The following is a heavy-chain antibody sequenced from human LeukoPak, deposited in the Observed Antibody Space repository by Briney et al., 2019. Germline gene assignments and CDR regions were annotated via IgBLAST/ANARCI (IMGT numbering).Heavy chain of an antibody. CDR3: ARRIPREADAFDI. CDR1: GGSISSYY. D-gene: IGHD1-26*01. CDR2: IYYSGST. J-gene: IGHJ3*02. Sequence: SETLSLTCTVSGGSISSYYWSWIRQPPGKGLEWIGYIYYSGSTNYNPSLKSRVTISVDTSKNQFSLKLSSVTAADTAVYYCARRIPREADAFDIWGQGTMVTVSS. V-gene: IGHV4-59*08.